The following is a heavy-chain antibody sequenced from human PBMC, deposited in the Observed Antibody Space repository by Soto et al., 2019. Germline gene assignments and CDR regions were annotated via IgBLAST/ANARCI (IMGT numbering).Heavy chain of an antibody. CDR1: GFSFSSYW. D-gene: IGHD3-16*01. Sequence: EVQLVESGGGLVQPGGSLRISCKVSGFSFSSYWMSWVRQAPGKGLEWVASIKQDESEKYYVDSVKGRFTISRDHVDDSLFLQMNSLSADDTAVYFCVRDVAFDYVNWGQGTLVTVSS. V-gene: IGHV3-7*01. CDR3: VRDVAFDYVN. J-gene: IGHJ4*02. CDR2: IKQDESEK.